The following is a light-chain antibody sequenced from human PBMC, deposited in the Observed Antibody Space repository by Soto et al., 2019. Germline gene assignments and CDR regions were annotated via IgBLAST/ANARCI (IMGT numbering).Light chain of an antibody. V-gene: IGLV2-14*01. J-gene: IGLJ1*01. CDR3: CSYAGSNNYYL. Sequence: QSALTQPASVSGSPGQSITISCTGTNSDVGSYNFVSWYQQHPGKAPQLIIYEVSNRPSGVSNRFSGSKSGNTASLTVSGLQADDEADYYCCSYAGSNNYYLFGPGTQLTVL. CDR2: EVS. CDR1: NSDVGSYNF.